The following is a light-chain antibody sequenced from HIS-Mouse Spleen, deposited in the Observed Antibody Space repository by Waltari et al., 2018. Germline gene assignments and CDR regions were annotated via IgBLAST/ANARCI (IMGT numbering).Light chain of an antibody. V-gene: IGLV2-14*03. CDR3: SSYTSSSTMV. Sequence: QSALTQPASVSGSPGQSITISCTGPSSDVGGYTYVPWYQQHPGQAPKLMIYDVSNRPSGVSNRFSGSKSGNTASLTISGLQAEDEADYYCSSYTSSSTMVFGGGTKLTVL. CDR2: DVS. CDR1: SSDVGGYTY. J-gene: IGLJ2*01.